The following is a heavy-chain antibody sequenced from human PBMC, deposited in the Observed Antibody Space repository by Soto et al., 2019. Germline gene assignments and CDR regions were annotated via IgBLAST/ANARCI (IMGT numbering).Heavy chain of an antibody. D-gene: IGHD2-15*01. CDR2: ISSDGSNK. V-gene: IGHV3-30-3*01. J-gene: IGHJ6*02. Sequence: QVQLVESGGGVVQPGRSLRLSCAASGFTFSSSAMHWVRQAPGKGLEWVAVISSDGSNKYDADSVKGRFTISRDNSKNSLYLQMNCLRAEDTAVYYCARMASFYCSGGSCYPTYGMDVWGQGTTVTVSS. CDR3: ARMASFYCSGGSCYPTYGMDV. CDR1: GFTFSSSA.